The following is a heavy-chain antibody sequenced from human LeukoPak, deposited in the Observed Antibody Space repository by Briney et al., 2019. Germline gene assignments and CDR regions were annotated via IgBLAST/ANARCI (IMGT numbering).Heavy chain of an antibody. CDR3: ARPLGYCSGGSCYDPFDI. CDR1: GYTFTGYY. CDR2: INPKSGGT. V-gene: IGHV1-2*02. Sequence: ASVKVSCKASGYTFTGYYMHWVRQAPGHGLEWMGWINPKSGGTNYAQKFQGRVTMTRDTSISTAYMELSRLRSDDTAVYYCARPLGYCSGGSCYDPFDIWGQGTMVTVSS. D-gene: IGHD2-15*01. J-gene: IGHJ3*02.